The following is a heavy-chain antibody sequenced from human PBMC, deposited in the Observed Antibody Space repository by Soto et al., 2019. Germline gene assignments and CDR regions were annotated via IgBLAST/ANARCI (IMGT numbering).Heavy chain of an antibody. J-gene: IGHJ4*02. CDR1: RFNFSSYG. Sequence: QVQLVESGGGVVQPGRSLRISCAASRFNFSSYGMHWVRQAPGKGLEWVAVIWYDGSNKYYADSVKGRFTISRDNSKKTLYLQMNSLRAEDTAVYYCARDSPSAYGILGPFDYWGQGTLVTVSS. V-gene: IGHV3-33*01. CDR2: IWYDGSNK. CDR3: ARDSPSAYGILGPFDY. D-gene: IGHD3-10*01.